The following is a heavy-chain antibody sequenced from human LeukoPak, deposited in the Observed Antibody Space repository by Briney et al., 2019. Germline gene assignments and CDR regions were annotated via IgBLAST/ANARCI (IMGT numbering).Heavy chain of an antibody. Sequence: PGGSLRLSCAASGFTFSSYAMSWVRQAPGKGLEWVSAISGSGGSTYYADSVKGRFTISRDNSKNTLYLQMNSLRAEDTAVYYCAKVFSYDGSGYTYYFDYWGQGTLVTVSS. V-gene: IGHV3-23*01. CDR1: GFTFSSYA. D-gene: IGHD3-22*01. CDR3: AKVFSYDGSGYTYYFDY. CDR2: ISGSGGST. J-gene: IGHJ4*02.